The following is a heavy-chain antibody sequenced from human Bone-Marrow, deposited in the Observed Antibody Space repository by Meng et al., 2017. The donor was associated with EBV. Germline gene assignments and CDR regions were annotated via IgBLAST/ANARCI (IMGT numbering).Heavy chain of an antibody. V-gene: IGHV3-11*01. Sequence: VRVVGLWEGVVKPGGSLRLSCAASGFTFSDYYMRWIRQAPGKGLEWVSYISSSGSTIYYADSVKGRFTISRDNAKNSLYLQMNSLRAEDTAVYYCARSSGWGFFDYWGQGTLVTVSS. J-gene: IGHJ4*02. CDR2: ISSSGSTI. CDR3: ARSSGWGFFDY. CDR1: GFTFSDYY. D-gene: IGHD6-19*01.